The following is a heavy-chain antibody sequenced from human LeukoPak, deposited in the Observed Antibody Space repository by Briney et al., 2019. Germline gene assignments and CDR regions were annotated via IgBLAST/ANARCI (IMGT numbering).Heavy chain of an antibody. CDR3: ARGSYASGWYDY. CDR2: ISYSGST. V-gene: IGHV4-59*01. D-gene: IGHD6-19*01. Sequence: SETLSLTCTVSGGSISTYYWGWIRQPPGKGLEWIGYISYSGSTNYNPSLKSRVTISVDTSKNQFSLKLNSVTAADTAVYYCARGSYASGWYDYWGQGTLVTVSS. J-gene: IGHJ4*02. CDR1: GGSISTYY.